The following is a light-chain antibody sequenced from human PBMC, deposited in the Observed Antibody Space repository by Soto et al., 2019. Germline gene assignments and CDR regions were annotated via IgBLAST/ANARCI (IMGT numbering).Light chain of an antibody. CDR1: QSVFSS. Sequence: EIVMTQSPATLSVSPGERATLSCRVSQSVFSSLAWYQQKPGQVPRLLMYAASSRATGIPDRFSGSGSGTDFTLTISSLQPDDFATYYCQQYKSYSYTFGQGTRLEI. J-gene: IGKJ5*01. CDR3: QQYKSYSYT. CDR2: AAS. V-gene: IGKV3D-15*01.